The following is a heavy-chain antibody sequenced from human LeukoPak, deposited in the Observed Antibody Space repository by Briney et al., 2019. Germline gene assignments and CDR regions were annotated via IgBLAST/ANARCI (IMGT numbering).Heavy chain of an antibody. Sequence: SETLSLTCTVSGGSISSYYWSWIRQPPGKGLEWIGYIYYSGSTNYNPSLKSRVTISVDTSKNQFSLKLSSVTAADTAVYYCARGPGYYDSSGYYHDYWGQGTLVTVSS. V-gene: IGHV4-59*12. CDR1: GGSISSYY. D-gene: IGHD3-22*01. CDR2: IYYSGST. CDR3: ARGPGYYDSSGYYHDY. J-gene: IGHJ4*02.